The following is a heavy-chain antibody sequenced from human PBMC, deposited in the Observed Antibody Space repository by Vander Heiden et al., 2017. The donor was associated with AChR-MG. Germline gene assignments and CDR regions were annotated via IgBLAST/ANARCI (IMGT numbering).Heavy chain of an antibody. V-gene: IGHV3-48*03. Sequence: EVQLVESGGGLVQPGGSLRLSCAASGFTFSSYEMNWVRQAPGKGLEWVSYISSSGSTIYYADSVKGRFTISRDNAKNSLYLQMNSLRAEDTAVYYCAREEEYSSFGYWGHGTLVTVSS. CDR1: GFTFSSYE. J-gene: IGHJ4*01. D-gene: IGHD6-6*01. CDR2: ISSSGSTI. CDR3: AREEEYSSFGY.